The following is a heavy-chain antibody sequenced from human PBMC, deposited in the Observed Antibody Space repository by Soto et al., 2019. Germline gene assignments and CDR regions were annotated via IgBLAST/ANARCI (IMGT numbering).Heavy chain of an antibody. V-gene: IGHV1-8*01. J-gene: IGHJ5*02. CDR2: MNPNSGNT. CDR1: GYTFTSYD. D-gene: IGHD3-9*01. CDR3: ERGHYDILTGYYMTDWFDP. Sequence: QVQLVQSGAEVKKPGASVKVSCKASGYTFTSYDINWVRQATGQGLEWMGWMNPNSGNTGYAQKFQGRVTMTRNTSISTAYMELSSLRSEDTAVYYCERGHYDILTGYYMTDWFDPWGQGTLVTVSS.